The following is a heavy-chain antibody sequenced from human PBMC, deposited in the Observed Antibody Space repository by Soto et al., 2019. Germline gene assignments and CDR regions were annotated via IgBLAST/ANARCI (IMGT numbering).Heavy chain of an antibody. D-gene: IGHD1-26*01. Sequence: PSETLSLTCDLYGGSFSGYIWAWIRQTPGKGLQWIGQINHSGSANYNPSLKSRVTISVHTSNSQFSLELNSVTAADTAVYYCARGLISGSHYSGGWYYFDSWGQGTQVTVSS. CDR3: ARGLISGSHYSGGWYYFDS. J-gene: IGHJ4*02. CDR1: GGSFSGYI. CDR2: INHSGSA. V-gene: IGHV4-34*01.